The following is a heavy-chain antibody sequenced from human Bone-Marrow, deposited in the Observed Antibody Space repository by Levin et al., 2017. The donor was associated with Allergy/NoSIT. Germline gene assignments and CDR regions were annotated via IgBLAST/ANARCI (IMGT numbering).Heavy chain of an antibody. J-gene: IGHJ4*02. CDR3: AREDGSTFDS. CDR2: IYYSGST. CDR1: GGSISSGGYH. D-gene: IGHD5-24*01. Sequence: PSETLSLTCTVSGGSISSGGYHWSWIRQHAGKGLEWIGYIYYSGSTYYNPSLKSRAMISLDTSKNQFSLKVTSATAAVAAVYYCAREDGSTFDSCGQGTLVTVSS. V-gene: IGHV4-31*03.